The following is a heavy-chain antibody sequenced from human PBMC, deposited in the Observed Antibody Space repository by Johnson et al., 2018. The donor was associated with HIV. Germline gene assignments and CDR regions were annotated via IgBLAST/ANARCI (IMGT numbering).Heavy chain of an antibody. Sequence: QMLLVESGGGLIQPGGSLRLSCAASGFIVSSNYMSWVRQAPGKGLEWVAVISYDGSNKYYADSVKGRFTISRDNSKNTLYLQMNSLRAEDTAVYYCARNSWGSSSGSRIWGQGTMVTVSS. CDR3: ARNSWGSSSGSRI. CDR1: GFIVSSNY. V-gene: IGHV3-30*03. CDR2: ISYDGSNK. J-gene: IGHJ3*02. D-gene: IGHD6-6*01.